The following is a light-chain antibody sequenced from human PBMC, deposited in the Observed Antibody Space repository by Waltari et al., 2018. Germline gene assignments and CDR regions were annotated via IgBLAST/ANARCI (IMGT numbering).Light chain of an antibody. V-gene: IGLV2-14*03. CDR1: SSDIGGYNY. CDR3: NSHTSSETWV. CDR2: DVS. Sequence: QSALTQPASVSGSPGQSITISCTGTSSDIGGYNYVSWFQHHPGKAPKVVIYDVSERPPGVSNRFSGSKSGNTASLTISGLQVEDEADYYCNSHTSSETWVFGGGTKLTVL. J-gene: IGLJ3*02.